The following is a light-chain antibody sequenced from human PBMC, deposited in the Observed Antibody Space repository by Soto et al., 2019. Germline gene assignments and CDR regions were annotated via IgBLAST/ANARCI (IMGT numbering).Light chain of an antibody. V-gene: IGKV1-27*01. Sequence: DIQMTQSPSSLSASVGDRVTITCRASQGISYYLAWYQQIPGKVPNLLISAASPFQSGVPSLFSDSGSGTDFTLTINSLQTEDVATYYCQKYTNGPSVGGETKVEIK. CDR3: QKYTNGPS. CDR2: AAS. CDR1: QGISYY. J-gene: IGKJ4*01.